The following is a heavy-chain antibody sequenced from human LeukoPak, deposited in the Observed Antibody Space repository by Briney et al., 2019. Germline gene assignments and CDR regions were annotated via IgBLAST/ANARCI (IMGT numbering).Heavy chain of an antibody. CDR1: GYTFTSYD. CDR3: ARGAAVAGTGLSSQQYYHGMDV. J-gene: IGHJ6*02. D-gene: IGHD6-19*01. V-gene: IGHV1-8*01. Sequence: ASVKVSCKASGYTFTSYDINWVRQATGQGLEWMGWMNPNSGNTGYAQKFQGRVTMTRNSSITTAYMELSSLRSEDTAVYYCARGAAVAGTGLSSQQYYHGMDVWGQGTTVTVSS. CDR2: MNPNSGNT.